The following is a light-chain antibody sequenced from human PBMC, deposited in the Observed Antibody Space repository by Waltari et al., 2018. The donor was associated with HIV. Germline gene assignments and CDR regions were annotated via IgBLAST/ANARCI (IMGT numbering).Light chain of an antibody. CDR2: EDS. J-gene: IGLJ2*01. Sequence: SYEVTQTPSVSVSPGQTASITCPGEELKYKYVGWYQQRPGQSPSLVMYEDSKRPSGIPERFSGSNSGNTATLTISGTQVTDEADYYCQVCDSSPGTVVFGGGTKLTVL. CDR1: ELKYKY. CDR3: QVCDSSPGTVV. V-gene: IGLV3-1*01.